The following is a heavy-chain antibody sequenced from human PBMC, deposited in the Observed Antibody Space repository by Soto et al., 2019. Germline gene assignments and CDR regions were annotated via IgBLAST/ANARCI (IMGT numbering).Heavy chain of an antibody. Sequence: GGSLRLSCAASGFTFRTYAMYWVRQAPGTGLEWISAISGSGSFTHYADSVRGRFTISRDNSQNQLYLQMNNLRGDDTAMYYCAKIPTGSGSSKFDYWGQGIQVTVSS. CDR1: GFTFRTYA. J-gene: IGHJ4*02. CDR2: ISGSGSFT. D-gene: IGHD3-10*01. CDR3: AKIPTGSGSSKFDY. V-gene: IGHV3-23*01.